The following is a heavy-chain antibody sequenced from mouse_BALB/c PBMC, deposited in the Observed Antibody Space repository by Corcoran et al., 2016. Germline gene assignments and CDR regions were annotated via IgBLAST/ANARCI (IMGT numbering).Heavy chain of an antibody. J-gene: IGHJ4*01. CDR2: ISCYNGAT. CDR1: GYSFTGYY. D-gene: IGHD1-2*01. CDR3: ARITTAGYYAMDY. V-gene: IGHV1S34*01. Sequence: LVKTGASVKISCKASGYSFTGYYMHWVKQSHGKSLEWIGYISCYNGATSYNQKFKGKATFTVDTSSSTAYMQFNSLTSEDSAVYYCARITTAGYYAMDYWGQGTSVTVSS.